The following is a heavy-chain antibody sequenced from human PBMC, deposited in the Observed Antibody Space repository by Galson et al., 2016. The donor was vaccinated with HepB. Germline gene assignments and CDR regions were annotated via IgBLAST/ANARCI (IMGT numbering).Heavy chain of an antibody. CDR2: VYNDGNHE. CDR1: GLIFSNYW. Sequence: SLRLSCAASGLIFSNYWMHWIRQAPGKGLVWVSGVYNDGNHERYADSVKGRFTISRDNAKNTLYLQMNSLRAEDTAVYYCAGLSGCYYFGMDVWGQGTTVTVSS. V-gene: IGHV3-74*01. D-gene: IGHD1-26*01. CDR3: AGLSGCYYFGMDV. J-gene: IGHJ6*02.